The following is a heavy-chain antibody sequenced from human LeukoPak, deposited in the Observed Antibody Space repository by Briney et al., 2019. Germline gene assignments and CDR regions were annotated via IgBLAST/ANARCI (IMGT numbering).Heavy chain of an antibody. CDR3: ARAAYSGSYHSDY. CDR1: GGSVNSGSYY. J-gene: IGHJ4*02. V-gene: IGHV4-61*01. D-gene: IGHD1-26*01. CDR2: IYYSGST. Sequence: SETLSLTCTVSGGSVNSGSYYWNWIRQPPGKGLEWIGYIYYSGSTNYNPSLKSRVTISVDTSKNQFSLKLSSVTAADTAVYYCARAAYSGSYHSDYWGRGTLVTVSS.